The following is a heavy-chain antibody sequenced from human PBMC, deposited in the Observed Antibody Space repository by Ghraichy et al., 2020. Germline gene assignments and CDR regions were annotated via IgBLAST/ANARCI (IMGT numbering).Heavy chain of an antibody. CDR2: IRSGSEYI. D-gene: IGHD1-26*01. CDR1: GFTFSSYS. V-gene: IGHV3-21*01. J-gene: IGHJ4*02. Sequence: GGSLRLSCAASGFTFSSYSMNWVRQAPGKGLEWVSSIRSGSEYIYYADSVKGRFTISSDNAKNSLFLQMNSLRAEDTAVYYCARDKGALVGATSTVFDYWGQGTLVTVSS. CDR3: ARDKGALVGATSTVFDY.